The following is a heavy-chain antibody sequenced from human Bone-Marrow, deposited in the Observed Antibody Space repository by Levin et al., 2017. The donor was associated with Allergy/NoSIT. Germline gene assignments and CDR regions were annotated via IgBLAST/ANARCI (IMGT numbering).Heavy chain of an antibody. J-gene: IGHJ6*02. CDR1: GFTFSSYA. CDR3: ARDKRIAVAGRYYYYYYGMDV. CDR2: ISYDGSNK. Sequence: GGSLRLSCAASGFTFSSYAMHWVRQAPGKGLEWVAVISYDGSNKYYADSVKGRFTISRDNSKNTLYLQMNSLRAEDTAVYYCARDKRIAVAGRYYYYYYGMDVWGQGTTVTVSS. D-gene: IGHD6-19*01. V-gene: IGHV3-30*04.